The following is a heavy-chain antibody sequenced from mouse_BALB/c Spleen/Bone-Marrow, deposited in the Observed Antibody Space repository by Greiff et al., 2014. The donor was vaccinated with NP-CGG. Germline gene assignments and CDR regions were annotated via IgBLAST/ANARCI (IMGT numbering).Heavy chain of an antibody. J-gene: IGHJ3*01. CDR1: GYTFTDYV. CDR2: IYPGTGST. Sequence: QVQLQQSGPELVKPGASVKMSCEASGYTFTDYVIGWVKQRTGQVLEWIGEIYPGTGSTYYDENFRGKATLTADKSSNTVYMQLTSLTSEDSAVYFCARYDVPAWFVYWGQGTLVTVSA. V-gene: IGHV1-81*01. D-gene: IGHD2-14*01. CDR3: ARYDVPAWFVY.